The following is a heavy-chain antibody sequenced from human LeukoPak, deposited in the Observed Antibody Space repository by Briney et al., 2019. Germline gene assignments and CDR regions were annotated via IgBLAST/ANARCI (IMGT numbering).Heavy chain of an antibody. CDR3: ARDLVTVTKGFDI. CDR2: TSYIGTT. CDR1: GDSFSSHY. Sequence: SETLSLTCAVSGDSFSSHYWTWIRQPPGRGLEWIAYTSYIGTTNYNPSLKSRVTISIDTSKNQFSLKLSSVTTADTAVYYCARDLVTVTKGFDIWGLGTMVSVSS. J-gene: IGHJ3*02. V-gene: IGHV4-59*11. D-gene: IGHD4-17*01.